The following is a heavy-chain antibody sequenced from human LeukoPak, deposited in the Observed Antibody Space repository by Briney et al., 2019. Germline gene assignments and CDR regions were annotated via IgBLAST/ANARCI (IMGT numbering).Heavy chain of an antibody. V-gene: IGHV3-30*18. D-gene: IGHD5-18*01. Sequence: PGGSLRLSCAASGFTFSSYGMHWVRQAPGKGLEWVAVISYDGSNKYYADSVKGRFTISRDNSKNTLYLQMNSLRAEDTAVYYCAKGEDTAMLRDYYYYGMDVWGQGTTVTVSS. J-gene: IGHJ6*02. CDR1: GFTFSSYG. CDR3: AKGEDTAMLRDYYYYGMDV. CDR2: ISYDGSNK.